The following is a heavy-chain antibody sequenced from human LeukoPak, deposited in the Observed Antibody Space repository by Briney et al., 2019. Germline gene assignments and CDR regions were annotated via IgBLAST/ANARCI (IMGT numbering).Heavy chain of an antibody. D-gene: IGHD1-26*01. J-gene: IGHJ4*02. Sequence: PGGSLSLSCAASGFTFSSYAMHWVRQAPGKGLEWVAVISYDGSNKYYADSVKGRFTISRDNSKSTLYLRMNSLRAEDTAVYYCARDGSGSYYGGRDYFDYWGQGTLVTVSS. CDR1: GFTFSSYA. CDR3: ARDGSGSYYGGRDYFDY. V-gene: IGHV3-30-3*01. CDR2: ISYDGSNK.